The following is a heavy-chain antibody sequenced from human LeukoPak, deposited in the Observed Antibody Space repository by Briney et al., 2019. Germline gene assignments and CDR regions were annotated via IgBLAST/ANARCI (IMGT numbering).Heavy chain of an antibody. V-gene: IGHV4-59*01. D-gene: IGHD1-1*01. CDR1: GGSISSYY. J-gene: IGHJ3*02. CDR2: IYYSGST. Sequence: SETLSLTCTVSGGSISSYYWSWIRQPPGKGLEWIGYIYYSGSTNYNPSLKSRVTISVDTSKNQFSLKLSSVTAADTAVYYCARYNPTIGYSLDAFDIWGQGTMVTVSS. CDR3: ARYNPTIGYSLDAFDI.